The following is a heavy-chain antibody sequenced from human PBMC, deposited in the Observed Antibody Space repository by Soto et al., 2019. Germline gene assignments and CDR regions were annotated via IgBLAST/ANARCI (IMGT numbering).Heavy chain of an antibody. CDR3: ASPLWSDDYNWGYFDL. V-gene: IGHV3-30-3*01. J-gene: IGHJ2*01. Sequence: QVQLVESGGGVVQPGRSLRLSCAASGFTFSSYAMHWVRQAPGKGLEWVAVISYDGSNKFYADSVKGRFIMSSDNFKNTLYVQMNSLRAGDTAVYYCASPLWSDDYNWGYFDLWGRGTLVTVSS. CDR1: GFTFSSYA. CDR2: ISYDGSNK. D-gene: IGHD4-4*01.